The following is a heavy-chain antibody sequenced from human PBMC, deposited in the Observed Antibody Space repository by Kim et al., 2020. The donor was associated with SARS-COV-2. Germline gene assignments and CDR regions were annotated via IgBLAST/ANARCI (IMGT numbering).Heavy chain of an antibody. J-gene: IGHJ1*01. Sequence: NYNPSLKSRVTISVDTSKNQFSLKLSSVTAADTAVYYCARGKLAATSIQHWGQGTLVTVSS. V-gene: IGHV4-59*09. CDR3: ARGKLAATSIQH. D-gene: IGHD6-25*01.